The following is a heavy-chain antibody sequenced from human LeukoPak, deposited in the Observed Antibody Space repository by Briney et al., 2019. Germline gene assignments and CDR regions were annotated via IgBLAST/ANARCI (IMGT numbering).Heavy chain of an antibody. CDR2: ISSSGSTI. CDR3: AELGITMIGGV. J-gene: IGHJ6*04. D-gene: IGHD3-10*02. Sequence: GALRLSCAASGFTFSGHEMNWVRQAPGKGLEWVSYISSSGSTIYYADSVKGRFTISRDNAKNSLYLQMNSLRAEDTAVYYCAELGITMIGGVWGKGTTVTISS. CDR1: GFTFSGHE. V-gene: IGHV3-48*03.